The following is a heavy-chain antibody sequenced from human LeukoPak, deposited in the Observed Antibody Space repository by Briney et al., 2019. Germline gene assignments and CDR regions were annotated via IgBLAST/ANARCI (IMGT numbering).Heavy chain of an antibody. CDR2: IYHSGST. V-gene: IGHV4-38-2*02. CDR1: GYSISSGYY. CDR3: ARVAAEEDY. D-gene: IGHD6-13*01. J-gene: IGHJ4*02. Sequence: PSETLSLTCTVSGYSISSGYYWGWIRQPPGKGLEWIGSIYHSGSTNYNPSLKSRVTISVDTSKNQFSLKLSSVTAADTAVYYCARVAAEEDYWGQGTLVTVSS.